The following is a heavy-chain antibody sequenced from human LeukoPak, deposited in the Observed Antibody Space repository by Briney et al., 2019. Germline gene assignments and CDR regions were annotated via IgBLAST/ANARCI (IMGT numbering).Heavy chain of an antibody. V-gene: IGHV1-24*01. D-gene: IGHD3-22*01. Sequence: ASVKVSCKVSGYTLTELSMHWVRQAPGKGLEWMGGFDPEDGETIYAQKFQGRVTMTRDTSTSTVYMELSSLRSEDTAVYYCARDTGGDSSGYSPFDYWGQGTLVTVSS. CDR3: ARDTGGDSSGYSPFDY. J-gene: IGHJ4*02. CDR1: GYTLTELS. CDR2: FDPEDGET.